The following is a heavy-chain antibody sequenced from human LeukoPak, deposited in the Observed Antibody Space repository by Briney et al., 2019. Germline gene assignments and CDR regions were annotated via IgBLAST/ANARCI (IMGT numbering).Heavy chain of an antibody. CDR3: ASASSLSSGWYRGPGPWFDP. D-gene: IGHD6-19*01. J-gene: IGHJ5*02. V-gene: IGHV1-69*05. Sequence: SVKVSCKASGGTFSSYAISWVRQAPGQELERMGGIIPIFGTANYAQKFQGRVTITTDESTSTAYMELSSLRSDDTAVYYCASASSLSSGWYRGPGPWFDPWGQGTLVTVSS. CDR1: GGTFSSYA. CDR2: IIPIFGTA.